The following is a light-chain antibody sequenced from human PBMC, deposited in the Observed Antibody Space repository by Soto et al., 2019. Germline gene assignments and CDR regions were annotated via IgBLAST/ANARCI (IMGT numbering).Light chain of an antibody. CDR2: ATS. J-gene: IGKJ2*01. CDR3: QQTFIPPVYT. V-gene: IGKV1-39*01. CDR1: QTIFNH. Sequence: DIQMTQSPSSLSASVGDRVTITCRASQTIFNHLNWYQQKPGKAPKLLIYATSSLPSGVPSRFSGSGSGTHFTLTISNLQPEDFATYFCQQTFIPPVYTFGQGT.